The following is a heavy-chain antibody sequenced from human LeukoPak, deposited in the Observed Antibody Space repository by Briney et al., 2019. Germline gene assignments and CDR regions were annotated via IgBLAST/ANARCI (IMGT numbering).Heavy chain of an antibody. J-gene: IGHJ4*02. CDR1: GFTFSSYR. CDR3: ARDMVY. CDR2: ISSDGSST. V-gene: IGHV3-74*01. D-gene: IGHD3-10*01. Sequence: GGSLRLSCAGSGFTFSSYRMHWVRQAPGKGLVWVSRISSDGSSTTYADSVKGRFTISRDNAKNTLYLQMNSLRDEDTAVHYCARDMVYWGQGTLVTVSS.